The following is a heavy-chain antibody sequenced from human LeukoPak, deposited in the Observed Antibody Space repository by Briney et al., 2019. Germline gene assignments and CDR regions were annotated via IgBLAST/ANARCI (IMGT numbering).Heavy chain of an antibody. CDR3: ARHILQAAATGWFDP. J-gene: IGHJ5*02. Sequence: PGGSLRLSCAASGFTFSSYAMSWVRQAPGKGLEWVSGISGSGGSTYYADSVKGRFTISRDNSKNTLYLQMNSLRAEDTAVYYCARHILQAAATGWFDPWGQGILVTVSS. CDR2: ISGSGGST. V-gene: IGHV3-23*01. D-gene: IGHD6-13*01. CDR1: GFTFSSYA.